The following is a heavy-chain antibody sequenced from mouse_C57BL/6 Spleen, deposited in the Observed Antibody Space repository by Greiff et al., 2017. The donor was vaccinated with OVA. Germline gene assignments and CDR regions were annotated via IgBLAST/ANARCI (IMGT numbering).Heavy chain of an antibody. CDR3: ARLGYYGNYDYAMDY. CDR2: FHPYNDDT. J-gene: IGHJ4*01. V-gene: IGHV1-47*01. D-gene: IGHD2-1*01. Sequence: LQESGAELVKPGASVKMSCKASGYTFTTYPIEWMKQNHGKSLEWIGNFHPYNDDTKYNEKFKGKATLTVEKSSSTVYLELSRLTSDDSAVYYGARLGYYGNYDYAMDYWGQGTSVTVSS. CDR1: GYTFTTYP.